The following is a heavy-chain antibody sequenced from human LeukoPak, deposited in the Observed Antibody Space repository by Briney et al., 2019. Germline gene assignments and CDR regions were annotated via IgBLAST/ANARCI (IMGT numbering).Heavy chain of an antibody. CDR1: GFTFSSYA. V-gene: IGHV3-23*01. D-gene: IGHD3-22*01. CDR3: AKVLKAYYDSSGYWPGPNFDY. J-gene: IGHJ4*02. Sequence: PGGALRLSCAASGFTFSSYAMSWVRQAPGKGLEWVSAIIGSGGSTYYADSVKGRFTISRDNSKNTLYLQMNSLRAEDTAVYYCAKVLKAYYDSSGYWPGPNFDYWGQGTLVTVSS. CDR2: IIGSGGST.